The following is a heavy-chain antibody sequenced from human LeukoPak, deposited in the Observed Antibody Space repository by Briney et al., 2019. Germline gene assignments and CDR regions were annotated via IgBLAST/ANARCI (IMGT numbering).Heavy chain of an antibody. D-gene: IGHD2-2*01. CDR3: ARGLIVPSTIFDY. Sequence: PSLTLSLTCAVSGDSISSGTYSWTWIRQPPGKGLEWIGFISHSGGTYYNPSLKSRVTMSVDRSENQFSLKLSSVTAADTAVYYRARGLIVPSTIFDYWGQGALVTVSS. V-gene: IGHV4-30-2*01. J-gene: IGHJ4*02. CDR1: GDSISSGTYS. CDR2: ISHSGGT.